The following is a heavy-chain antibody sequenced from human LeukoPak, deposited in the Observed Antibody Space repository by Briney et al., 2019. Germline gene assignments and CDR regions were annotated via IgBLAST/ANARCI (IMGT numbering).Heavy chain of an antibody. J-gene: IGHJ4*02. Sequence: SETLSLTCTVSGGSISSSSYYWGWIRQPPGKGLEWIGSIYYSGSTYYNPSPKSRVTISVDTSKNQFSLKLSSVTAADTAVYYCASQLELPLYYFDYWGQGTLVTVSS. D-gene: IGHD1-7*01. CDR2: IYYSGST. CDR1: GGSISSSSYY. V-gene: IGHV4-39*01. CDR3: ASQLELPLYYFDY.